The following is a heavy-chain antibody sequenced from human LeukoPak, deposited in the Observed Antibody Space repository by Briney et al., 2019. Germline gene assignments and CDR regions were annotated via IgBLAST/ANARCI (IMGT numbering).Heavy chain of an antibody. J-gene: IGHJ6*03. CDR1: GFTFSSYS. D-gene: IGHD3-3*01. Sequence: GGSLRLSCAASGFTFSSYSMNWVRQAPGKGLEWVSSISSSGSYIYYADSVKGRFTISRDNAKNSLYLQMNSLRAEDTAVYYCARATFWSGPPYYMDVWGKGTTVTVSS. CDR3: ARATFWSGPPYYMDV. V-gene: IGHV3-21*01. CDR2: ISSSGSYI.